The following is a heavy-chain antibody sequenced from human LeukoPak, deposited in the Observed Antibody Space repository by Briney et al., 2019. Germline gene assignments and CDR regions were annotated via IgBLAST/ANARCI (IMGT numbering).Heavy chain of an antibody. V-gene: IGHV3-48*01. CDR2: ISSSSSTI. J-gene: IGHJ4*02. CDR3: ARDRYYYDSSGYYFGY. D-gene: IGHD3-22*01. Sequence: PGGSLRLSCAVSGFTFSSYSMTWVRQAPGKGLEWVSYISSSSSTIYYADSVKGRFTISRDNAKNSLYLQMNSLRAEGTAVYYCARDRYYYDSSGYYFGYWGQGTLVTVSS. CDR1: GFTFSSYS.